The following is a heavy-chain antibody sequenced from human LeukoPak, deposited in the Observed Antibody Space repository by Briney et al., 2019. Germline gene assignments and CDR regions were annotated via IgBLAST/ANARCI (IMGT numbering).Heavy chain of an antibody. CDR2: ISGSGGST. V-gene: IGHV3-23*01. D-gene: IGHD2-21*01. CDR3: ATIWWWGSSQNNYFDY. J-gene: IGHJ4*02. Sequence: GGTLRLSCAASGFTFSSYGMSWVRQAPGKGLEWVSAISGSGGSTYYADSVKGRFTISRDNSKNTLYLQMNSLRAEDTAVYYCATIWWWGSSQNNYFDYWGQGTLVTVSS. CDR1: GFTFSSYG.